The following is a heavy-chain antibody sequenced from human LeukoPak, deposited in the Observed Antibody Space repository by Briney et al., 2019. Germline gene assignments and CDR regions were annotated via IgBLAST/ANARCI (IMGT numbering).Heavy chain of an antibody. V-gene: IGHV3-30*18. CDR1: GFTFSSYG. D-gene: IGHD3-9*01. Sequence: GGSLRLSCAGSGFTFSSYGMHWVRQAPGKGLEWVAVISYHGSNKYYADSVKGRFTISRDNSKNTLYLQMNSLRAEDTAVYYCAKDAPSRLRCFDWLSHAEYFQHWGQGTLVTVSS. CDR3: AKDAPSRLRCFDWLSHAEYFQH. CDR2: ISYHGSNK. J-gene: IGHJ1*01.